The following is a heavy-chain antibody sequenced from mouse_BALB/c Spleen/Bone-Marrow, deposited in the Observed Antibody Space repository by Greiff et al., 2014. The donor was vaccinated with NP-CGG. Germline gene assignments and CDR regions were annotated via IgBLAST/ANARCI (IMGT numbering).Heavy chain of an antibody. Sequence: DVMLVESGGGLVQPGGSRKLSCAASGFTFSSFGMHWVRQAPEKGLEWVAYISGGSSTIYYADTVKGRFTISRDNPKNTLFLQMTSLRSEDTAMYYCARGVYGYVKYAMDYWGQGTSVTASS. V-gene: IGHV5-17*02. J-gene: IGHJ4*01. CDR1: GFTFSSFG. CDR3: ARGVYGYVKYAMDY. CDR2: ISGGSSTI. D-gene: IGHD1-2*01.